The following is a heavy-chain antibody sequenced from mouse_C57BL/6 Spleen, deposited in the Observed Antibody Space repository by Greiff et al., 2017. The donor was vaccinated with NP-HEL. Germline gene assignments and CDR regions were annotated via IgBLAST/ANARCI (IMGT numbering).Heavy chain of an antibody. Sequence: EVKLMESGGGLVQPGGSLKLSCAASGFTFSDYYMYWVRQTPEKRLEWVAYISNGGGSTYYPDTVKGRFTISRDNAKNTLYLQMSSLKSEDTAMYYCARRGGSSYVGAMDYWGQGTSVTVSS. J-gene: IGHJ4*01. D-gene: IGHD1-1*01. CDR2: ISNGGGST. CDR1: GFTFSDYY. CDR3: ARRGGSSYVGAMDY. V-gene: IGHV5-12*01.